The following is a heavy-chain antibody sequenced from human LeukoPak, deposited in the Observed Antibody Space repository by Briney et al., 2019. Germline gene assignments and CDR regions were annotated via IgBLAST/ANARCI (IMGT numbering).Heavy chain of an antibody. CDR2: IYYSGST. V-gene: IGHV4-59*01. CDR1: GGSISSYY. D-gene: IGHD1-26*01. J-gene: IGHJ4*02. Sequence: SETLSLTCTVPGGSISSYYWSWIRQPPGKGLEWIGYIYYSGSTSYNPSLKSRVTISVDTSKNQFSLKLSSVTAADTAVYYCARGYSGSYGRFDYWGQGTLVTVSS. CDR3: ARGYSGSYGRFDY.